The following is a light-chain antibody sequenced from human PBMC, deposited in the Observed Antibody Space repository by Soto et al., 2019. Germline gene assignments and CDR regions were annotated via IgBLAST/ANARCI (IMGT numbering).Light chain of an antibody. CDR1: QSISNW. V-gene: IGKV1-5*01. Sequence: DIQMTQSPSTLPASVGDRVTITCRASQSISNWLAWYQQKPGTAPKVLIYHASNLQSGVPSRFSGSGSGTETSLTAAGLEVDDFATYYFQRYNCYSLGQVTKVDIK. CDR2: HAS. CDR3: QRYNCYS. J-gene: IGKJ1*01.